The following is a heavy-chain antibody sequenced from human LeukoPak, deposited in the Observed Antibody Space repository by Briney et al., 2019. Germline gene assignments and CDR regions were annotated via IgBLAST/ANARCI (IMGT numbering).Heavy chain of an antibody. CDR1: GFMFSSYW. D-gene: IGHD5-24*01. CDR3: ARERVGRDGHSNFDY. Sequence: GGSLRLSCAASGFMFSSYWMSWVRQAPGTGLEWVANIKHDGNEKYYVDSVKGRFSISRDSAKNSLYLQMNSLRAEDTAVYYCARERVGRDGHSNFDYWGQGTLVTVSS. J-gene: IGHJ4*02. CDR2: IKHDGNEK. V-gene: IGHV3-7*05.